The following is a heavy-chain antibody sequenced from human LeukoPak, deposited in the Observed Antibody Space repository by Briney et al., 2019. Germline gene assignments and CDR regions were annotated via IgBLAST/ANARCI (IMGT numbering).Heavy chain of an antibody. D-gene: IGHD1-1*01. CDR1: GYTFTGYY. CDR2: ININTGGT. V-gene: IGHV1-2*02. Sequence: ASVKVSCKTSGYTFTGYYLHWVRQAPGQGLECMGWININTGGTTYPQKFKGRVTMTRDTSITTAYMELSSLTPDDTAVYYCARDPGYKTLDYWGQGTLVTVSS. CDR3: ARDPGYKTLDY. J-gene: IGHJ4*02.